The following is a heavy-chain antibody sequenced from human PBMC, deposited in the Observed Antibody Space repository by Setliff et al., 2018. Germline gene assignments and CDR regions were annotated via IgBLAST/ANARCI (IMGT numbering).Heavy chain of an antibody. CDR2: ISPYNGYI. J-gene: IGHJ3*02. CDR1: GYTFSTYG. D-gene: IGHD2-2*01. Sequence: ASVKVSCKASGYTFSTYGIAWVRQAPGQGLEWMGWISPYNGYIIYAHKFQGRITMTTDTSTGTADMELRNLRSDDTAVYYCTRDTNIVVVPPHRTAFDIWGQGTMVTVS. CDR3: TRDTNIVVVPPHRTAFDI. V-gene: IGHV1-18*01.